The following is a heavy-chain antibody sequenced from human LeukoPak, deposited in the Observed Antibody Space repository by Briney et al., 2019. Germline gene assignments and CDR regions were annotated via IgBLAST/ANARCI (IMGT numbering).Heavy chain of an antibody. J-gene: IGHJ4*02. CDR1: GFTFSSYA. D-gene: IGHD1-26*01. CDR3: AKVVGATTRGYFDY. CDR2: ISGGGGST. V-gene: IGHV3-23*01. Sequence: GGSLRLSCAASGFTFSSYAMSWVRQAPEKGLEWVSTISGGGGSTYYADSVKGRFTISRDNSKNTLYLQMNSLRAEDTAVYYCAKVVGATTRGYFDYWGQGTLVTVSP.